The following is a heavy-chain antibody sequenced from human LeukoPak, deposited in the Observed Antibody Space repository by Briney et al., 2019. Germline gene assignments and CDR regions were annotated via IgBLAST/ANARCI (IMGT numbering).Heavy chain of an antibody. V-gene: IGHV4-61*02. CDR2: IYTSGST. CDR1: GGSISGGSYY. J-gene: IGHJ4*02. Sequence: SQTLSLTCTVSGGSISGGSYYWSWIRQPAGKGLEWIGRIYTSGSTNYNPSLKSRVTISVDTSKNQFSLKLSSVTAADTAVSYCAREANIAVAGRPFDYWGQGTLVTVSS. D-gene: IGHD6-19*01. CDR3: AREANIAVAGRPFDY.